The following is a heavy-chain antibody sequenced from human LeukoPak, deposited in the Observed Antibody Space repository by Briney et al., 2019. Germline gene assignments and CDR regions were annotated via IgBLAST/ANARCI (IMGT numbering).Heavy chain of an antibody. Sequence: SETLSLTCTVSGGSISSSSYYWGWIRQPPGKGLEWIGSIYYSGSTYYNPSLKSRVTISVDTSKNQFSLKLSSVTAADTAVYYCASVGATGYFDYWGQGTLVTVSS. V-gene: IGHV4-39*01. CDR1: GGSISSSSYY. CDR3: ASVGATGYFDY. D-gene: IGHD1-26*01. J-gene: IGHJ4*02. CDR2: IYYSGST.